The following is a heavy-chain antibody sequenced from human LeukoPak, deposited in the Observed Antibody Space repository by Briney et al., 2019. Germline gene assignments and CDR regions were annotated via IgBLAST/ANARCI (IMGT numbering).Heavy chain of an antibody. V-gene: IGHV3-30*02. Sequence: GGSLRLSCAASGFTFSSYGMHWVRQAPGKGLEWVAFIRYDGSNKYYADSVKGRFTISRDNAKNSLYLQMNSLRAEDTAVYYCARDGSAYGSGSSLFDHWGQGTLVTVSS. CDR3: ARDGSAYGSGSSLFDH. J-gene: IGHJ5*02. CDR2: IRYDGSNK. CDR1: GFTFSSYG. D-gene: IGHD3-10*01.